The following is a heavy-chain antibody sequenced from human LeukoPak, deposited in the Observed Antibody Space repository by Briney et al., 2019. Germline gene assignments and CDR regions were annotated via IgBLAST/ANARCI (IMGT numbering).Heavy chain of an antibody. Sequence: PGRSLRLSCAASGFAFSRYGMHWVRQAPGKGLEWVAVIWDDGSNQKYADSVKGRFTISRDNSKNTLYLQMNSLRAEDTAVYYCVRGRGSSWYFDYWGQGTLVTASS. CDR1: GFAFSRYG. CDR2: IWDDGSNQ. D-gene: IGHD6-13*01. V-gene: IGHV3-33*01. J-gene: IGHJ4*02. CDR3: VRGRGSSWYFDY.